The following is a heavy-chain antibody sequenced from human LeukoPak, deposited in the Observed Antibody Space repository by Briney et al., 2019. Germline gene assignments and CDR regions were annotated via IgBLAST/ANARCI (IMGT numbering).Heavy chain of an antibody. CDR3: ASSRGTRPYYFDY. Sequence: SETLSPTCSVSGGSISTSYYWGWIRQPPGKGLEWIGSIHYSGSTYYIPSLKSRLTMSVDTSKNQFSLRLTSVTAADTAVYYCASSRGTRPYYFDYWGQGMLVTVSS. V-gene: IGHV4-39*07. CDR2: IHYSGST. CDR1: GGSISTSYY. J-gene: IGHJ4*02. D-gene: IGHD3-16*01.